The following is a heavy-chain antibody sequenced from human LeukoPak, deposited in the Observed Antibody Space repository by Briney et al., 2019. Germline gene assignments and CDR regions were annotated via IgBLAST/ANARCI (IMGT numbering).Heavy chain of an antibody. CDR2: INQDGSEK. V-gene: IGHV3-7*01. J-gene: IGHJ6*03. Sequence: GGSLRLSCAASGFTSSRYWMGWVRQAPGKGLEWVANINQDGSEKYYVDSVKGRFTISRDNAKNSLYLQMNSLRAEDTAVYYCARDQGFSYYYYYMDVWGKGTTVTVSS. D-gene: IGHD3-3*01. CDR3: ARDQGFSYYYYYMDV. CDR1: GFTSSRYW.